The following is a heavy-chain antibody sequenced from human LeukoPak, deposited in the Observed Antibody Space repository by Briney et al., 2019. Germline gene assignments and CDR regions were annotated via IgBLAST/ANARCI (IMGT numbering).Heavy chain of an antibody. CDR1: GFTFSDYY. CDR2: ISSSGSTI. D-gene: IGHD3-22*01. Sequence: GGPLRLSCAASGFTFSDYYMSWIRQAPGKGLEWVSYISSSGSTIYYADSVKGRFTISRDNAKNSLYLQMNSLRAEDTAVYYCAREDYYDSSGYKTHLVDYWGQGTLVTVSS. V-gene: IGHV3-11*01. J-gene: IGHJ4*02. CDR3: AREDYYDSSGYKTHLVDY.